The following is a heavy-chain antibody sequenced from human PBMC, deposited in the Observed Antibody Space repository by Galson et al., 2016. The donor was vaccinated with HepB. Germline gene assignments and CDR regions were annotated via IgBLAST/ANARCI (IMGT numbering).Heavy chain of an antibody. V-gene: IGHV3-23*01. Sequence: SLRLSCAASGVSFSDYGMSWVRQAPGKGLEWVSTISGGDYSTYYADSVKGRFTISRDNSKNTLDLQMNSLRAEDTAIYYCAKGLQYYSYALDVWGQGTTVTVSS. J-gene: IGHJ6*02. CDR2: ISGGDYST. CDR3: AKGLQYYSYALDV. CDR1: GVSFSDYG.